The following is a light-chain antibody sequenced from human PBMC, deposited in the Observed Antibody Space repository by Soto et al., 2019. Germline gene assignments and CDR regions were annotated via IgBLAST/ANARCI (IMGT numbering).Light chain of an antibody. CDR2: GAS. V-gene: IGKV3-20*01. CDR1: QSLTNSF. CDR3: QQYGRLPLS. Sequence: EILLTQSPGTLSLSPGDRATLSCRASQSLTNSFLAWYQQKPGQTPRLLIYGASFRATDIPDSFSGSGSGTDFTLTISRLEPEDFAVYFCQQYGRLPLSFGGGTKVEIK. J-gene: IGKJ4*01.